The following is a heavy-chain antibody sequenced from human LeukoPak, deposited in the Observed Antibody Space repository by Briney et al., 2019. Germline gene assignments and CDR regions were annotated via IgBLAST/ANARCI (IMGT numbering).Heavy chain of an antibody. CDR1: GGSISSSSYY. J-gene: IGHJ5*02. V-gene: IGHV4-39*01. Sequence: SETLSLTCTVSGGSISSSSYYWGWIRQPPGKGLEWIGSIYYSGSTYYNPSLKSRVTISVDTSKNQFSLKLSSVTAADTAVYYCASLNDYGDEVNWFDPWGQGTLVTVSS. CDR2: IYYSGST. D-gene: IGHD4-17*01. CDR3: ASLNDYGDEVNWFDP.